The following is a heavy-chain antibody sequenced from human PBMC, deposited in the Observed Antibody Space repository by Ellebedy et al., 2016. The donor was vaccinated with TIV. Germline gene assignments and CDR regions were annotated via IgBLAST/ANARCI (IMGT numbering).Heavy chain of an antibody. CDR2: VDYSGST. CDR3: ARGCTHGLCFNY. V-gene: IGHV4-59*12. J-gene: IGHJ4*02. Sequence: ESLKISCAASGFTFSRYWMHWIRQAPGEGLEWIGHVDYSGSTNYNPSLGSRVSISVDTSKNQFSLKLTSVTAADTAVYYCARGCTHGLCFNYWGQGTLITVSS. CDR1: GFTFSRYW. D-gene: IGHD2-8*01.